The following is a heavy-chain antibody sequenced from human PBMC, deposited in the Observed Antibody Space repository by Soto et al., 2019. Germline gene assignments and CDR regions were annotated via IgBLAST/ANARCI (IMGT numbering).Heavy chain of an antibody. CDR2: LSNTGRRT. D-gene: IGHD6-19*01. V-gene: IGHV3-23*01. Sequence: EVQVLESGGGLVQPGGSLRLSCVVSVFPFGANAMSWVRQAPGKGLEWVSGLSNTGRRTSYADSVKGRFNISRDNSENTVYLQMNILSDEDTAVYYCTKSADSAGWGVDFWGQGTLVTVSS. J-gene: IGHJ4*02. CDR1: VFPFGANA. CDR3: TKSADSAGWGVDF.